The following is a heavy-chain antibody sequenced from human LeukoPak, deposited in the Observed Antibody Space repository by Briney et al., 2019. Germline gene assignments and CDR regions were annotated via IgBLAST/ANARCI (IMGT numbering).Heavy chain of an antibody. Sequence: ASVKVSCKASGYTSINYGFSWVRQAPGQGLEWMGWISASDGHTNNAQKFQGRLTMTTDTSTSTAYMELRSLRSDDTAVYFCARDQHTGSQKISDYWGQGTLVTVSS. CDR1: GYTSINYG. D-gene: IGHD2-21*01. CDR3: ARDQHTGSQKISDY. CDR2: ISASDGHT. V-gene: IGHV1-18*01. J-gene: IGHJ4*02.